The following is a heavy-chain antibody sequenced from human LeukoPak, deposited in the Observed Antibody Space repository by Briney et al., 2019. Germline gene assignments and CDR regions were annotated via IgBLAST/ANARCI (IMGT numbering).Heavy chain of an antibody. D-gene: IGHD5-18*01. Sequence: SETLSLTCTVSGGSISTYYWSWIRQPAGKGLEWIGRIYTSENTNYNPSLKSRVTMSVDTSKNQFSLKLSSVTAADTAVYYCARDYQRGYSYGPLLDPWGQGTLVTVSS. CDR3: ARDYQRGYSYGPLLDP. J-gene: IGHJ5*02. V-gene: IGHV4-4*07. CDR2: IYTSENT. CDR1: GGSISTYY.